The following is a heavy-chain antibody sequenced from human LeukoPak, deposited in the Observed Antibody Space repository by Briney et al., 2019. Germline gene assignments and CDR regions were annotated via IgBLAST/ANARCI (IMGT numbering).Heavy chain of an antibody. CDR3: ARHVADSGVAAFGSVVDY. CDR1: GYSFTSCW. V-gene: IGHV5-51*01. D-gene: IGHD2-15*01. CDR2: IYPGDSDT. J-gene: IGHJ4*02. Sequence: GESLKISCKGSGYSFTSCWIGWVRQMPGKGLEWMGIIYPGDSDTRYSPSFQGQVTISADKSISTAYLQWSSLKASDTAMYYCARHVADSGVAAFGSVVDYWGQGTLVTVSS.